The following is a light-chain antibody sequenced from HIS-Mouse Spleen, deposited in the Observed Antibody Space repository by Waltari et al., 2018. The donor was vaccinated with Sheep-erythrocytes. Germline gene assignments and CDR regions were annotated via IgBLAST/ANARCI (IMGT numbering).Light chain of an antibody. Sequence: QSALPPPASVSGSPGQSITIPCTGTSSYFGSYNLVPWYQQHPGKAPKLMIYEGSKRPSGVSNRFSGSKSGNTASLTISGLQAEDEADYYCCSYAGSSTPWVFGGGTKLTVL. CDR1: SSYFGSYNL. CDR3: CSYAGSSTPWV. CDR2: EGS. V-gene: IGLV2-23*01. J-gene: IGLJ3*02.